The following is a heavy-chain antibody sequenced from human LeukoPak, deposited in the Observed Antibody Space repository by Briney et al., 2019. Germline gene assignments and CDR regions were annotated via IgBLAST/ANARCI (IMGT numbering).Heavy chain of an antibody. V-gene: IGHV3-33*08. CDR2: IWYDGSNK. D-gene: IGHD2-8*02. Sequence: GGSLRLSCAASGFTFSSYAMHWVRQAPGKGLEWVAVIWYDGSNKYYADSVKGRFTISRDNSKNTLYLQMNSLRAEDTAVYYCARALLVIRGGTVEYYFDYWGQGTLVTVSS. J-gene: IGHJ4*02. CDR1: GFTFSSYA. CDR3: ARALLVIRGGTVEYYFDY.